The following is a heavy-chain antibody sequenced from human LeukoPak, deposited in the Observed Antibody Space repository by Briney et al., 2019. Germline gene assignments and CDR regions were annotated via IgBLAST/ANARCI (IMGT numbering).Heavy chain of an antibody. CDR3: ARQEGYYESNSYQISYFDY. CDR2: IYYSGTT. D-gene: IGHD3-22*01. CDR1: GGSFSSSSYY. J-gene: IGHJ4*02. V-gene: IGHV4-39*01. Sequence: KPSETLSLTCTVSGGSFSSSSYYWGWIRQPPGKGLEWIGSIYYSGTTYYNPSLKSRVTISVDTSKNQFSLRLSSVTAADTAVYYCARQEGYYESNSYQISYFDYWAQGTLVTVSS.